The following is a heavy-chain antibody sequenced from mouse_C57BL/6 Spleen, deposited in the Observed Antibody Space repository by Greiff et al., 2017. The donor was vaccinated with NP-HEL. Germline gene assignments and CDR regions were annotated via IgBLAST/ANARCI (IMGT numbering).Heavy chain of an antibody. V-gene: IGHV14-1*01. CDR3: TPHYYGSSYAMDY. Sequence: VQLQQSGAELVRPGASVKLSCTASGFNIKDYYMHWVKQRPEQGLEWIGRIDPEDGDTEYAPKFQGKATMTADTSSNTAYLQLSSLTSEDTAVYYCTPHYYGSSYAMDYWGQGTSGTVSS. D-gene: IGHD1-1*01. CDR2: IDPEDGDT. J-gene: IGHJ4*01. CDR1: GFNIKDYY.